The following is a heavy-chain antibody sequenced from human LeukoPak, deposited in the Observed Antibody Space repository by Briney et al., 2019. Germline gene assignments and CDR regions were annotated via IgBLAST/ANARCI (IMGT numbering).Heavy chain of an antibody. Sequence: GGSLRLSCAASGFTFSSYWMSWVRQAPGKGLEWVANIKQDGSEKYYVDSVKGRFTISRDNAKNSLYLQMNSLRAEDTAVYYCASGLQMTGMVMTDYWGQGTLVTVSS. CDR2: IKQDGSEK. CDR1: GFTFSSYW. CDR3: ASGLQMTGMVMTDY. V-gene: IGHV3-7*01. J-gene: IGHJ4*02. D-gene: IGHD5-24*01.